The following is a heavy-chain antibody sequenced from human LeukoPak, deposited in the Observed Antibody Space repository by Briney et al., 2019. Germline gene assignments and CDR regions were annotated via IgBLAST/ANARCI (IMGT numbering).Heavy chain of an antibody. CDR1: GFTFSRHW. CDR2: IKQDGSEK. Sequence: PGGSLRLSCAASGFTFSRHWMTWVRQPPGKGLEWVANIKQDGSEKYYVDSVKGRFTISRDNAENPLYLQMNSLRDEDTAVYYCARGPTAAAVCLSGESDYWGQGTLVTVSS. CDR3: ARGPTAAAVCLSGESDY. D-gene: IGHD6-25*01. J-gene: IGHJ4*02. V-gene: IGHV3-7*01.